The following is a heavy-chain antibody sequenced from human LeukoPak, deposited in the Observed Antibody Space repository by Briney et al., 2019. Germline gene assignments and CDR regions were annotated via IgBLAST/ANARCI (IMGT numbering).Heavy chain of an antibody. V-gene: IGHV1-2*02. Sequence: ASVKVSCKASGYTFTGYYMHWVRQAPGQGLEWMGWINPNSGGTNYAQKFQGRVTMTRDTSISTAYMELSRLRSDDTAVYYCARERRDYDILTGYYANYYYYYMDVWGKGTTVTVSS. CDR2: INPNSGGT. D-gene: IGHD3-9*01. J-gene: IGHJ6*03. CDR1: GYTFTGYY. CDR3: ARERRDYDILTGYYANYYYYYMDV.